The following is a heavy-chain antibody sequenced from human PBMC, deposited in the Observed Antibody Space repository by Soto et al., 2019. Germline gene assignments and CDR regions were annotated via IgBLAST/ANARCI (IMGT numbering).Heavy chain of an antibody. J-gene: IGHJ6*02. CDR1: GDTFSSYG. CDR3: AKQISSSSYYYYGMDV. CDR2: ISYDGSNK. V-gene: IGHV3-30*18. Sequence: AGCLGLACAACGDTFSSYGMHWVRQDQGKGLEWVAVISYDGSNKYYADSVKGRFTISRDNSKNTLYLQMNSLRAEDTAVYYCAKQISSSSYYYYGMDVWGQGTTVTVSS. D-gene: IGHD6-6*01.